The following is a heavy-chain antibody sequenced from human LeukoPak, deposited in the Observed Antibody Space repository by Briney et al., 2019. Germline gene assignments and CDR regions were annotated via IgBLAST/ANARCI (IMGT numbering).Heavy chain of an antibody. D-gene: IGHD3-10*02. J-gene: IGHJ4*02. V-gene: IGHV3-30*03. CDR2: ISYDGSIE. CDR1: GFTFSNYG. Sequence: GGSLRLSCAASGFTFSNYGMHWVRQSPGKGLEWVAVISYDGSIEYYADSVKGRFTISRDNSRNTLFLQMNSLRADDTAVYYCASSVGVTMFFDFWGQGTLVTVSS. CDR3: ASSVGVTMFFDF.